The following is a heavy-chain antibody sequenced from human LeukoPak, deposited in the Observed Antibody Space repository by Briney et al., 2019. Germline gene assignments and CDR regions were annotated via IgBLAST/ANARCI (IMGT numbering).Heavy chain of an antibody. CDR1: GGSFSGYY. D-gene: IGHD5-12*01. CDR3: VRGPIGGYKNFDY. CDR2: INHSGST. V-gene: IGHV4-34*01. Sequence: SETLSLTCAVYGGSFSGYYWSWIRQPPGKGLEWIGEINHSGSTNYNPSLKSRVTISVDTSKNQFSLKLSSVTAADTAVYYCVRGPIGGYKNFDYWGQGTLITVSS. J-gene: IGHJ4*02.